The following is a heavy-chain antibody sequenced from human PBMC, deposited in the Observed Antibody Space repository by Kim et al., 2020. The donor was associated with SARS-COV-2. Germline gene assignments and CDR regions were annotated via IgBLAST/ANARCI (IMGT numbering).Heavy chain of an antibody. CDR1: GGSFSGYY. V-gene: IGHV4-34*01. J-gene: IGHJ6*02. D-gene: IGHD3-10*01. CDR3: ARGPIRRGSGSYLDYYYYGMDV. CDR2: INHSGST. Sequence: SETLSLTCAVYGGSFSGYYWSWIRQPPGKGLEWIGEINHSGSTNYNPSLKSRVTISVDTSKNQFSLKLSSVTAADTAVYYCARGPIRRGSGSYLDYYYYGMDVWGQGTTVTVSS.